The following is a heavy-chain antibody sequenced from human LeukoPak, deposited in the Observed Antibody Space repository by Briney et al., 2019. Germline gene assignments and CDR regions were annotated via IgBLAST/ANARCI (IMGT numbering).Heavy chain of an antibody. CDR3: AKESGKFDY. CDR1: GINFADYA. Sequence: PGGSLRLSCVVSGINFADYAMHWVRQPPGKGLEWVSLISADGGSTFSADSVKGRSSISRDNSKNSLYLQMNSLRSEDTAMYYCAKESGKFDYWGQGTLVAVSS. V-gene: IGHV3-43*02. J-gene: IGHJ4*02. CDR2: ISADGGST.